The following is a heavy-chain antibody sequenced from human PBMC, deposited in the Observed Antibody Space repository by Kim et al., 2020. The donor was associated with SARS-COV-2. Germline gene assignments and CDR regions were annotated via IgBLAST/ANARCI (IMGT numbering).Heavy chain of an antibody. CDR3: ATVFSKDSNY. CDR2: ISSSSRTK. D-gene: IGHD2-15*01. J-gene: IGHJ4*02. Sequence: GGSLRLSCSASGFTFSNYNMNWVRQAPVKGLEWVSFISSSSRTKYYADSVTGRFTITRDNAENSLFLQMHVLRAEDTALSYCATVFSKDSNYWGQGTLVIVSS. CDR1: GFTFSNYN. V-gene: IGHV3-48*01.